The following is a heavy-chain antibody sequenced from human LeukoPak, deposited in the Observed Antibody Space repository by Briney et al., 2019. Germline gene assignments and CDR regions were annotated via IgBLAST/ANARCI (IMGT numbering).Heavy chain of an antibody. Sequence: SETLSLTCTVPGGSISSYYWSWIQQPPRKPPVKIGYINYSGTTHYTPPLKRRVTISVDTSKNQFSLKLSSVTAADTAVYYCARHGSTGYYIFDYWGQGSLVTVSS. CDR3: ARHGSTGYYIFDY. J-gene: IGHJ4*02. CDR1: GGSISSYY. D-gene: IGHD3-22*01. CDR2: INYSGTT. V-gene: IGHV4-59*08.